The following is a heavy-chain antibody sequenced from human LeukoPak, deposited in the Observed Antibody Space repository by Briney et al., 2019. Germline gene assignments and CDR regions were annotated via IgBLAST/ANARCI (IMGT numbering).Heavy chain of an antibody. V-gene: IGHV4-59*01. CDR3: ARDSPSSWFDP. CDR2: IYYSGST. J-gene: IGHJ5*02. Sequence: SETLSLTCTVSGGSISSYYWSWIRQPTGKGLEWIGYIYYSGSTNYNPSLKSRVTISVDTSKNQFSLKLSSVTAADTAVYYCARDSPSSWFDPWGQGTLVTVSS. CDR1: GGSISSYY.